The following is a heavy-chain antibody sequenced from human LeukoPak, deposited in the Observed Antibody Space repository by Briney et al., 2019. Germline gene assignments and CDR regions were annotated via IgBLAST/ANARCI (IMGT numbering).Heavy chain of an antibody. D-gene: IGHD5-12*01. Sequence: PSETLSLTCTVSGDSITSGDYYWSWIRQSPGKGLEWIGYIYHSGRSYFNPSLKSRVVIFIDTSKNQFSLNLNSVTAADTAVYYCARDLGYDGFDWAPWGQGTLVTVSS. V-gene: IGHV4-30-4*01. CDR2: IYHSGRS. CDR1: GDSITSGDYY. J-gene: IGHJ5*02. CDR3: ARDLGYDGFDWAP.